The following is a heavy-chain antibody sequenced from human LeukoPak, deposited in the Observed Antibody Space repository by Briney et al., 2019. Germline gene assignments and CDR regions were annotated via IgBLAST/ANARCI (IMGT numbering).Heavy chain of an antibody. Sequence: ASVKVSCKASGDTFTGYYMHWVRQAPGQGLEWMGWINPNSGGTNYAQKFQGRVTMTRDTSISTAYMELSRLRSDDTAVYYCARDKWEGDNFDYWGQGTLVTVSS. V-gene: IGHV1-2*02. CDR3: ARDKWEGDNFDY. CDR1: GDTFTGYY. CDR2: INPNSGGT. J-gene: IGHJ4*02. D-gene: IGHD2-21*02.